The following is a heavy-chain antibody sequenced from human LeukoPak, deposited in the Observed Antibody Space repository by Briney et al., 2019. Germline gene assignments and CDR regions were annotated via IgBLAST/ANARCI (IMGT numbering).Heavy chain of an antibody. CDR1: EYTFTGYY. CDR3: ARGPYVPFPDWYFDL. J-gene: IGHJ2*01. CDR2: INPNSGGT. Sequence: ASVKVSCKASEYTFTGYYMHWVRQAPGQGLEWMGWINPNSGGTHYAPKFQGRVTMTRDTSISTAYMELSRLRSDDTAVYYCARGPYVPFPDWYFDLWGRGTLVTVSS. V-gene: IGHV1-2*02. D-gene: IGHD3-10*02.